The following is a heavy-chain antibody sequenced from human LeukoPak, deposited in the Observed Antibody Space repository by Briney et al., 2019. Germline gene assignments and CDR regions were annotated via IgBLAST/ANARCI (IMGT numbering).Heavy chain of an antibody. J-gene: IGHJ4*02. Sequence: SVKVSCKASGGTFSSYAISWVRQAPGQGLEWMGRIIPIFGTANYAQKFQGRVTITTDESTSTAYMELSSLRSEDTAVYYCARSSYYYDSSGYSDHWGQGTLVTVSS. V-gene: IGHV1-69*05. CDR1: GGTFSSYA. CDR2: IIPIFGTA. CDR3: ARSSYYYDSSGYSDH. D-gene: IGHD3-22*01.